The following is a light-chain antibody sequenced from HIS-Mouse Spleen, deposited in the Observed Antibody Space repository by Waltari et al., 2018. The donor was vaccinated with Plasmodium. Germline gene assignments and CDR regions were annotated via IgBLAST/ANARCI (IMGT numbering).Light chain of an antibody. CDR2: QDS. J-gene: IGLJ2*01. Sequence: SYELTQPPSVSVSPGQTASIPCPGDKLGDKYACWYKQKPGQSPVLVIYQDSKRPSGIPERFSGSNSGNTATLTISGTQAMDEADYYCQAWDSSTVVFGGGTKLTVL. V-gene: IGLV3-1*01. CDR1: KLGDKY. CDR3: QAWDSSTVV.